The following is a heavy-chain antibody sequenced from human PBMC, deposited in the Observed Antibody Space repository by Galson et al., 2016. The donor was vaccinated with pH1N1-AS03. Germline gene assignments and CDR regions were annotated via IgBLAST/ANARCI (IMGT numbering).Heavy chain of an antibody. CDR1: GFTFDDYA. CDR3: VKDFDKYTFGYGTFFDY. CDR2: ISWNSGSK. V-gene: IGHV3-9*01. D-gene: IGHD5-18*01. J-gene: IGHJ4*02. Sequence: SLRLACAASGFTFDDYAMHWVRQAPEKGLVWVPGISWNSGSKAYSDSVKGRFTISRDNAKNSLYLQMDILRPEDTALYYCVKDFDKYTFGYGTFFDYWGQGTLVTVSS.